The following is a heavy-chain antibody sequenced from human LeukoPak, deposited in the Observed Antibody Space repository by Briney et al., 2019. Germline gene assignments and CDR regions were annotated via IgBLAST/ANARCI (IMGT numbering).Heavy chain of an antibody. CDR3: ARRDSSSWGDY. CDR2: SYYSGST. J-gene: IGHJ4*02. D-gene: IGHD6-13*01. CDR1: GGSISSSSYY. Sequence: SETLSLTCTVSGGSISSSSYYWGWIRQPPGKGLEWIGSSYYSGSTYYNPSLKSRVTISVDTSKNQFSLKLSSVTAADTAVYYCARRDSSSWGDYWGQGTLVTVSS. V-gene: IGHV4-39*01.